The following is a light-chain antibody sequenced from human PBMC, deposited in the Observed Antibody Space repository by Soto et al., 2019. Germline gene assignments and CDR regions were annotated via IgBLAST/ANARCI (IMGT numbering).Light chain of an antibody. Sequence: DIQMTQSPSSLSASVGDRVTITCRASQSINNNLNWYQQRPGKAPKLLIYASSTLQRGVPSSFSASSSGTDFTLTISSLQPEDFATYFCQQSYRPPRTFGPGTKVDV. CDR1: QSINNN. CDR2: ASS. J-gene: IGKJ3*01. V-gene: IGKV1-39*01. CDR3: QQSYRPPRT.